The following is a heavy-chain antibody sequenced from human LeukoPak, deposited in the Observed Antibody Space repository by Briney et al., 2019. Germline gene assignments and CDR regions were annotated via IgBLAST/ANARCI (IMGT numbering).Heavy chain of an antibody. CDR1: GFTFDNYA. J-gene: IGHJ4*02. CDR2: IWHDATKT. D-gene: IGHD3-3*01. CDR3: VRTMFDFWSARYPLAFNY. Sequence: PGGSLRLSCAGSGFTFDNYAMHWVRQAPGKGLEWVAVIWHDATKTYYVDSVKGRFTISRDNSKNTLYLQMTRLRAEDTAVYYCVRTMFDFWSARYPLAFNYWGQGTPVTVSS. V-gene: IGHV3-30*04.